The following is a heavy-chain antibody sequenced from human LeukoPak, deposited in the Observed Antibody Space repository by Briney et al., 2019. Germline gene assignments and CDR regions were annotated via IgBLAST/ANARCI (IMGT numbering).Heavy chain of an antibody. CDR3: TREYGAGYFDS. CDR1: GFPFNDYN. Sequence: GGSLRLSCAASGFPFNDYNMHWVRQAPGKGLDWLSLVSYDGKTTYYADSVKGRFIISGDSSKNTVHLQMNNLRPEDSAIYYCTREYGAGYFDSWGQGTLVTVSS. CDR2: VSYDGKTT. D-gene: IGHD3-10*01. V-gene: IGHV3-30*04. J-gene: IGHJ4*02.